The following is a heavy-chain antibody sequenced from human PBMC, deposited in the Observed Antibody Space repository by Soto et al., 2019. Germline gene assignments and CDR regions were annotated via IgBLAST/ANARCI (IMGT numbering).Heavy chain of an antibody. CDR2: IIPIFGTA. CDR3: ARELLGSGWYSPRHFDY. D-gene: IGHD6-19*01. Sequence: QVQLVQSGAEVKKPGSSVKVSCKASGGTFSSYAISWVRQAPGQGLEWMGGIIPIFGTANYAQKFQVRVTITADKSTSTAYMELSSLRSEDTAVYYCARELLGSGWYSPRHFDYWGQGTLVTVSS. V-gene: IGHV1-69*06. CDR1: GGTFSSYA. J-gene: IGHJ4*02.